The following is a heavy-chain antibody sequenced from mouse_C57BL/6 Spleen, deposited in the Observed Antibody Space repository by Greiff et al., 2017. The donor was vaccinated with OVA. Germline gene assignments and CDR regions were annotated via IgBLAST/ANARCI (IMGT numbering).Heavy chain of an antibody. CDR2: IYPSDSET. CDR1: GYTFTSYW. V-gene: IGHV1-61*01. D-gene: IGHD2-4*01. J-gene: IGHJ2*01. Sequence: QVQLQQPGAELVRPGSSVKLSCKASGYTFTSYWMDWVKQRPGQGLEWIGNIYPSDSETHYNQKFKDKATLTVDKSSSTAYMQLSSLTSEDSAVYYCARSSYDYDGYFDYWGQGTTLTVSS. CDR3: ARSSYDYDGYFDY.